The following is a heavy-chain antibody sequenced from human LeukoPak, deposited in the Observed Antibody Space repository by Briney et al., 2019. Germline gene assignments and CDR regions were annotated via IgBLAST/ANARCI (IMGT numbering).Heavy chain of an antibody. Sequence: SETLSLTCAVYGGSFSGYYWIWIRQPPGKGLEWIGEISHSGSTNYNPSLKSRVTISVDTSKNQFSLNLTSVTAADTAVYYCARHVLPGGYGLDFWCQGALVTVSS. D-gene: IGHD7-27*01. CDR1: GGSFSGYY. CDR2: ISHSGST. V-gene: IGHV4-34*01. CDR3: ARHVLPGGYGLDF. J-gene: IGHJ4*02.